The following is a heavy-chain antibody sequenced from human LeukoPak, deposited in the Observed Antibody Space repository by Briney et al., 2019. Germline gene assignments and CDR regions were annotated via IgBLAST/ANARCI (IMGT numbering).Heavy chain of an antibody. Sequence: SETLSLTCTVSSDSICSYYWSWIRQPPGKGLEWIGYIYCSGSSNYNPSLKSRVTISVDTSKNQFSLEMSSVTAADTAVYYCARGRDGYNTYFDYWGQGTLVTVSS. CDR2: IYCSGSS. CDR3: ARGRDGYNTYFDY. CDR1: SDSICSYY. D-gene: IGHD5-24*01. J-gene: IGHJ4*02. V-gene: IGHV4-59*01.